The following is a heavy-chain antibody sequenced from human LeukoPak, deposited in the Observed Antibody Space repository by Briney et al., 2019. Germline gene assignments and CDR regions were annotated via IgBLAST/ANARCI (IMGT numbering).Heavy chain of an antibody. CDR1: GFTFSDYY. Sequence: PGGSLTLSCAASGFTFSDYYMSWIRQAPGKGQEWVSYISSRGSTIYYADSVKGRFTISRDNAKNSLYLQMNSLRAEDTAVYYCARDCSSTSCFDAFDIWGQGTMVTVSS. CDR3: ARDCSSTSCFDAFDI. CDR2: ISSRGSTI. D-gene: IGHD2-2*01. V-gene: IGHV3-11*04. J-gene: IGHJ3*02.